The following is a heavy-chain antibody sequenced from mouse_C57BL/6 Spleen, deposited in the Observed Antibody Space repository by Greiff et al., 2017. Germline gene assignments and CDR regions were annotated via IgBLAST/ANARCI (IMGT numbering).Heavy chain of an antibody. CDR3: VRKDYAMVYFED. CDR2: IDPSDSET. D-gene: IGHD1-1*02. CDR1: GYTFTSYW. Sequence: QVQLQQPGPELVRPGSSVKLSCKASGYTFTSYWMHWVKQRPIQGLDWIGNIDPSDSETHYNQKFKDKDTLTVDQSSSTAYMQLSSRTSEDAAVDYCVRKDYAMVYFEDWGTGTTVTVSS. V-gene: IGHV1-52*01. J-gene: IGHJ1*03.